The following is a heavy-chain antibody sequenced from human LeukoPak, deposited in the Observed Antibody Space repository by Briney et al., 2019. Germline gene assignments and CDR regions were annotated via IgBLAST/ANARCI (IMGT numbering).Heavy chain of an antibody. CDR3: ARGPQGGYNYNWFDP. V-gene: IGHV1-69*01. Sequence: SVKVSCKASGGTFSNYAITWVRQVPGQGLEWMGGIIPIFGTANYAQKFQGRVTITADESTTTVYMEMSRLRSEDTAVYYCARGPQGGYNYNWFDPWGQGTLVTVSS. D-gene: IGHD5-24*01. CDR2: IIPIFGTA. J-gene: IGHJ5*02. CDR1: GGTFSNYA.